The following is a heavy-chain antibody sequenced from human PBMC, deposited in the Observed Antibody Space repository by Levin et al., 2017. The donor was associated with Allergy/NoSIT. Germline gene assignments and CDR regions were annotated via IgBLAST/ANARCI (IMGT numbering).Heavy chain of an antibody. Sequence: PGGSLRLSCAASGITFSNAWMSWARQAPGKGLEWVGRIKSKADGGTTEYAAPVKGRFTISRDDSKNTLYLQMNSLKTEDTAVYFCTTYSSSWYYFDYWGLGTLVTVSS. D-gene: IGHD6-13*01. CDR3: TTYSSSWYYFDY. CDR2: IKSKADGGTT. V-gene: IGHV3-15*01. CDR1: GITFSNAW. J-gene: IGHJ4*02.